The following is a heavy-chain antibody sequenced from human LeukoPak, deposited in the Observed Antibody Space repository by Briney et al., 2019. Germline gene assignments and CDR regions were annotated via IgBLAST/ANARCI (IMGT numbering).Heavy chain of an antibody. Sequence: GGSLRLSCAASGFTFSSYAMSLVRQAPGKGLEWVANIKQDGSEKYYVDSVKGRFTISRDNAKNSLYLQMNSLRAEDTAVYYCARDLLLVYWGQGTLVTVSS. V-gene: IGHV3-7*01. CDR1: GFTFSSYA. J-gene: IGHJ4*02. CDR3: ARDLLLVY. CDR2: IKQDGSEK. D-gene: IGHD2-8*01.